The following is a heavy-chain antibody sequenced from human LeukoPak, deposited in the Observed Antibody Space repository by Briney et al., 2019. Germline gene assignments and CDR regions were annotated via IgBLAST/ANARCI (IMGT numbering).Heavy chain of an antibody. CDR1: GFTFKSYA. V-gene: IGHV3-23*01. D-gene: IGHD2-15*01. CDR2: LSGSGGSP. J-gene: IGHJ4*02. Sequence: GGSLRLSCAASGFTFKSYAMSWVRQAPGKGLEWVSALSGSGGSPYDADAVKGRFIISRDYSKNTLYLQMNSLRAEDTAIYYCARQLGYCSDGTCYFDSWGQGTLVTVTS. CDR3: ARQLGYCSDGTCYFDS.